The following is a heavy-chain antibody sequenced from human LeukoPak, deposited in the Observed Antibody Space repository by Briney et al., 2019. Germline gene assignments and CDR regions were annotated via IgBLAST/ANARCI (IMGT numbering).Heavy chain of an antibody. D-gene: IGHD2-2*02. CDR2: IFYSGST. CDR1: GGSIISSSYY. J-gene: IGHJ4*02. CDR3: ARQAYTTPPLPGY. Sequence: SETLSLTCTVSGGSIISSSYYWGWVRQPPGKGLEWIGSIFYSGSTYYKPSLKSRVTISVDTSKNQFSLKLSSVTAADTSVYYCARQAYTTPPLPGYWGRGALVTVSS. V-gene: IGHV4-39*01.